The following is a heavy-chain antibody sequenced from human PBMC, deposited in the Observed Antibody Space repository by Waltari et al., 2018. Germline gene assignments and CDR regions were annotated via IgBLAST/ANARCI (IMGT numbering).Heavy chain of an antibody. J-gene: IGHJ4*02. Sequence: QVQLVQPGAEVRKPGASVKASCKTSGYTFTSYDVHWVRQATGQGLEWMGWMNPNSGNTGHAQKFQGRVAFTRHTSISTVDMELSSLRSEDTAMYYCARVGGTYAYDYWGQGTLVTVSS. CDR3: ARVGGTYAYDY. CDR1: GYTFTSYD. CDR2: MNPNSGNT. V-gene: IGHV1-8*03. D-gene: IGHD1-26*01.